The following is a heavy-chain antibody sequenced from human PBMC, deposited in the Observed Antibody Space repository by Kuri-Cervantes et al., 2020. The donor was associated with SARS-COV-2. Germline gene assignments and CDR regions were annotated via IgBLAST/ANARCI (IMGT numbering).Heavy chain of an antibody. CDR1: GFTVS. V-gene: IGHV3-53*01. D-gene: IGHD3-9*01. J-gene: IGHJ4*02. CDR3: ARAPDYYDALTGQRGGYYFDS. Sequence: GESLKISCEASGFTVSMSWVRQAPGKGLECVSIIYNDGRTYYADSVKDRFTISRHNSKNTVYLQMNSLRGEDTAMYYCARAPDYYDALTGQRGGYYFDSWGQGDLVTVSS. CDR2: IYNDGRT.